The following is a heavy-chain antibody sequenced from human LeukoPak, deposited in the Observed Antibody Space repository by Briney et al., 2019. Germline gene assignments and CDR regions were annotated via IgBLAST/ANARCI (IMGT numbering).Heavy chain of an antibody. V-gene: IGHV3-23*01. Sequence: GGSLRLSCAASGFTFANYAMTWVRQAPGEGLQWVSMISGSGGNTYYADSVKGRFTISRDTSRNTLYLQMNSLRVEDTAVYYCANGGSYDSSGYPPFDYWGQGTLVTVSS. CDR3: ANGGSYDSSGYPPFDY. D-gene: IGHD3-22*01. CDR2: ISGSGGNT. J-gene: IGHJ4*02. CDR1: GFTFANYA.